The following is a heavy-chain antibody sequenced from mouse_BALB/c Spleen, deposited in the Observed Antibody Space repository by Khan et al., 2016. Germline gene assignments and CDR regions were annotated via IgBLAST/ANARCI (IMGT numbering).Heavy chain of an antibody. CDR1: GHPFTTYW. Sequence: QVQLQQPGAELVRPGASVKLSCKASGHPFTTYWMNWFKQRPEQGLEWIGRIDPYDSETHYDQKFKDKAILTVDKSSSTAFMQLSSLTSEDSAVYYCARGSKVCDYWGQGTTLTVSS. V-gene: IGHV1-52*01. CDR3: ARGSKVCDY. J-gene: IGHJ2*01. CDR2: IDPYDSET.